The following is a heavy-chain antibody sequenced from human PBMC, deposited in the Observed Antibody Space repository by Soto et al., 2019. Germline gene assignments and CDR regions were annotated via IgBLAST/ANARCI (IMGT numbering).Heavy chain of an antibody. CDR1: GFTFSSYG. CDR2: ISYDGSNK. CDR3: AKDRVSWELGNNWFDP. Sequence: GGSLRLSCAASGFTFSSYGMHWVRQAPGKGLEWVAVISYDGSNKYYADSVKGRFTISRDNSKNTLYLQMNSLRAEDTAVYYCAKDRVSWELGNNWFDPWGQGTLVTVSS. V-gene: IGHV3-30*18. J-gene: IGHJ5*02. D-gene: IGHD1-26*01.